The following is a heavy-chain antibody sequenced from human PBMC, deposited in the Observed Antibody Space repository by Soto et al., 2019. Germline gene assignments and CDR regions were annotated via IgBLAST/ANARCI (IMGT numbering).Heavy chain of an antibody. J-gene: IGHJ4*02. CDR1: GGSFSGYY. Sequence: QVQLQQWGAGLLKPSETLSLTCAVYGGSFSGYYWSWIRQPPGKGLEWIGEINHSGSTNYNPSLKSRVTISVDTSKNQFSLKLSSVTAADTAVYYCASPRRRGSGSYRDWGQGTLVTVSS. CDR2: INHSGST. V-gene: IGHV4-34*01. D-gene: IGHD3-10*01. CDR3: ASPRRRGSGSYRD.